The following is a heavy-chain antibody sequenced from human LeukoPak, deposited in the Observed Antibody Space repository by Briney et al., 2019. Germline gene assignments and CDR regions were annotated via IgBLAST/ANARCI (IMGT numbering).Heavy chain of an antibody. Sequence: SVKVSCKASGGTFSSYSISWVRQAPGQGLEWMGRVIPMLGIVNYAQKFQGRVTITADKSTSTAYMELSSLRSEDTAVYYCARGFSGGAMPYYYYYMDVWGKGTTVTVSS. J-gene: IGHJ6*03. V-gene: IGHV1-69*02. CDR1: GGTFSSYS. CDR3: ARGFSGGAMPYYYYYMDV. D-gene: IGHD2-2*01. CDR2: VIPMLGIV.